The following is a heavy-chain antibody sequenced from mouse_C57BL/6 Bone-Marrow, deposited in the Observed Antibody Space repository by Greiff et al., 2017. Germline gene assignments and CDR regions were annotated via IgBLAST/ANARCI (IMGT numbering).Heavy chain of an antibody. CDR1: GFTFSSYA. CDR3: ARERVYFDY. V-gene: IGHV5-4*01. CDR2: ISDGGSYT. J-gene: IGHJ2*01. Sequence: EVQVVEPGGGLVKPGGSLKLSCAASGFTFSSYAMSWVRQTPEKRLEWVATISDGGSYTYYPDNVKGRFTISRDNAKNNLYLQMSHLKSEDTAMYYCARERVYFDYWGQGTTLTVSS.